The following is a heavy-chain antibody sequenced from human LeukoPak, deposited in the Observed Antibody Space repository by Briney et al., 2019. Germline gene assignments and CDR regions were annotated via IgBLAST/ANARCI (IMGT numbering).Heavy chain of an antibody. Sequence: ASVKVSCKASGYVFTSYDINWVRQATGQGLEWMGWMIPNSGNTGYAQKFQGRVTMTRNTSISTAYMELSSLRSEDTAVYYCARRVFDWLPGQGGYYYMDVWGKGTTVIISS. V-gene: IGHV1-8*01. CDR3: ARRVFDWLPGQGGYYYMDV. D-gene: IGHD3-9*01. J-gene: IGHJ6*03. CDR2: MIPNSGNT. CDR1: GYVFTSYD.